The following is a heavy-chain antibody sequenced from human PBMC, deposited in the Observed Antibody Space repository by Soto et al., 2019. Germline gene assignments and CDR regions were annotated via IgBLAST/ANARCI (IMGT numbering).Heavy chain of an antibody. D-gene: IGHD3-22*01. CDR1: GYTFTGYY. J-gene: IGHJ4*02. CDR3: ARNPRIVVVFDY. V-gene: IGHV1-2*02. Sequence: ASVEVSCKXPGYTFTGYYMHWVRQAPGQGLEWMGWINPNSGGTNYAQKFQGRVTMTRDTSISTAYMELSRLRSDDTAVYYCARNPRIVVVFDYWGQGTLVTVSS. CDR2: INPNSGGT.